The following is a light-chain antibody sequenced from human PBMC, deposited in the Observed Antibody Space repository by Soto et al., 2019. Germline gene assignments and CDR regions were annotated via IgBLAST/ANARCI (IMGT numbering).Light chain of an antibody. CDR2: DGS. CDR1: NIGSKR. J-gene: IGLJ1*01. CDR3: QVWDSTSDHYV. Sequence: SYELTQPPSVSVAPGQTARIPCGGDNIGSKRVYWYQQKPGQAPVVVVYDGSDRPSGIPERFSGSNSGTTATLTISRVEAGDEADYFCQVWDSTSDHYVFGAGTKVTVL. V-gene: IGLV3-21*02.